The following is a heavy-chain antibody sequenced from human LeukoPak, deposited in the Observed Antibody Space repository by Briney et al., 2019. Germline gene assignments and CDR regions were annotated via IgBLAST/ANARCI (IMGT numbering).Heavy chain of an antibody. CDR3: AKDYASDMATARFDY. D-gene: IGHD5-24*01. CDR2: ISGSGGST. CDR1: GFTFSNYA. V-gene: IGHV3-23*01. J-gene: IGHJ4*02. Sequence: PGGSLRLSCAASGFTFSNYAMSWVRQAPGKGLEWVSVISGSGGSTYYADSVKGRFTISRDNSKNTLYLQMNSLRAEDTAVYNCAKDYASDMATARFDYWGQGTLVTVSS.